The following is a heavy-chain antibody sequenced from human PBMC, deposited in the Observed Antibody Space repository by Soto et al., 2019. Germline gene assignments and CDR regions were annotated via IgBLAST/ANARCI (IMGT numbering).Heavy chain of an antibody. CDR1: GFNFSSYP. Sequence: PGGSLRLSCAASGFNFSSYPMHWVRQAPGKGLEGVAVISYDGSNKYYADSVKGRFTISRDNSKNTLYLQMNSLRAEDTAAYYCARDPNVWEFDDWGQGTLVTVSS. V-gene: IGHV3-30-3*01. CDR2: ISYDGSNK. J-gene: IGHJ4*02. D-gene: IGHD3-16*01. CDR3: ARDPNVWEFDD.